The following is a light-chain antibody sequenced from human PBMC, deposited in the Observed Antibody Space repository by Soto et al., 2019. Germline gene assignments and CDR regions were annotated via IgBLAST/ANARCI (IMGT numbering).Light chain of an antibody. CDR3: LQYNGYYRT. J-gene: IGKJ1*01. V-gene: IGKV1-5*01. CDR2: DAS. Sequence: DIQMTQSPSTLSASVGDSVTITCRASQNIRNGLAWYQQKPGKAPNLLIFDASTLESGVPSRFSGSGSGTTFTLTISSLQSDDFATYYCLQYNGYYRTFGQGTKVDIK. CDR1: QNIRNG.